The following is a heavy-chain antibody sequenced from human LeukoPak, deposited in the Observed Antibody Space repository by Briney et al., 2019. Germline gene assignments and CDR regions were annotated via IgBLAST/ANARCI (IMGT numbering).Heavy chain of an antibody. CDR3: ARDENGYVWGSFRA. D-gene: IGHD3-16*02. CDR1: GGSISSSSYY. Sequence: PSETLSLTCSVSGGSISSSSYYWGWIRQPPGKGLEWIGSIYYSGSTYYNPSLKSRVPISVDTSKNQFSLQLSSVTAADTAVYYCARDENGYVWGSFRAWGQGTLVTVSS. J-gene: IGHJ5*02. V-gene: IGHV4-39*07. CDR2: IYYSGST.